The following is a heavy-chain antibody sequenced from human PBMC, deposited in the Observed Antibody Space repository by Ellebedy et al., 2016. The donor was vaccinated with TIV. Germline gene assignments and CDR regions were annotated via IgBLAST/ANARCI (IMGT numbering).Heavy chain of an antibody. CDR2: FDPEDGET. J-gene: IGHJ4*02. Sequence: AASVKVSCKVSGYTLTELSMHWARQAPGKGLEWMGGFDPEDGETIYAQKFQNRVTITRDTSASTAYMELSSLRSEDTAVYYCASHAAGFWGQGTLVTVSS. CDR1: GYTLTELS. D-gene: IGHD6-13*01. V-gene: IGHV1-24*01. CDR3: ASHAAGF.